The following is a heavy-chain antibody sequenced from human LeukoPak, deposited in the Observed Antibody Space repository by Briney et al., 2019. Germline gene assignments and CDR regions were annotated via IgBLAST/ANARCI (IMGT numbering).Heavy chain of an antibody. CDR3: ARDLGIAAARPEW. Sequence: SVKVSCKASGGTFSSYAISWVRQAPRQGLEWMGRIIPIFGTANYAQKFQGRVTITTDESTSTAYMELSSLRSEDTAVYYCARDLGIAAARPEWWGQGTLVTVSS. CDR2: IIPIFGTA. D-gene: IGHD6-13*01. J-gene: IGHJ4*02. V-gene: IGHV1-69*05. CDR1: GGTFSSYA.